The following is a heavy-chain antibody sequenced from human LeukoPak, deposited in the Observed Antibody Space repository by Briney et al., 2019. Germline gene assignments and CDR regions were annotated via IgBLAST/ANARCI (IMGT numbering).Heavy chain of an antibody. Sequence: SETLSLTCTVSGYSISNGYYWGWIRQPPGKGLEWIGNIYYSGNTYYNPSLKSRVTISVDTSKNQFSLKLSSVTAADTAVYYCARMFSSSPIDYWGQGALVTVSS. CDR1: GYSISNGYY. D-gene: IGHD6-13*01. J-gene: IGHJ4*02. CDR3: ARMFSSSPIDY. V-gene: IGHV4-38-2*02. CDR2: IYYSGNT.